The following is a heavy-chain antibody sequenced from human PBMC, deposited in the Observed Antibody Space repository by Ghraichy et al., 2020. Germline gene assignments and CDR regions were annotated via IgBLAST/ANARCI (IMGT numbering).Heavy chain of an antibody. Sequence: GESLNISCTASGFIFRNYWMVWVRQAPGEGLVWVSRIHSDASDSGYADSVEGRFIMSRDNDKNTLYLQMNSLRVEDTAVYYCGRVRGGYYFDFWGQGTLVTVSS. CDR3: GRVRGGYYFDF. J-gene: IGHJ4*02. V-gene: IGHV3-74*01. CDR1: GFIFRNYW. D-gene: IGHD2-15*01. CDR2: IHSDASDS.